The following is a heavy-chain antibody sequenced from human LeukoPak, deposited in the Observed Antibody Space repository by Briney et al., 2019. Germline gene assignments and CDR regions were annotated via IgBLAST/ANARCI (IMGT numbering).Heavy chain of an antibody. Sequence: SETLSPTCTVSGGSTSSHYWSWIRQPLGKGLEWIAYIYYSGSTKYNPSLKSRVTISVDTSKNQFSLNLNSVTAADTAVYYCARHARNILNAYDIWGQGTMVTVSS. D-gene: IGHD2-2*02. J-gene: IGHJ3*02. CDR1: GGSTSSHY. CDR2: IYYSGST. V-gene: IGHV4-59*08. CDR3: ARHARNILNAYDI.